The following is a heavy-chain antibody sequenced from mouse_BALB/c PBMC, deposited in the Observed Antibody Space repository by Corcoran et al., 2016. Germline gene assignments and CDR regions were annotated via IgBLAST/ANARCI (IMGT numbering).Heavy chain of an antibody. CDR1: GYTFTSYV. V-gene: IGHV1S136*01. CDR3: ARNYGSSQAWFAY. D-gene: IGHD1-1*01. CDR2: INPYNDGT. J-gene: IGHJ3*01. Sequence: EVQLQQSGPELVKPGASVKMSCKASGYTFTSYVMHWVKQKPGQGLEWIGYINPYNDGTKYNEKFNGKATLTSDKSSSTAYMELSSLTSEDSAVYYCARNYGSSQAWFAYWGQGTLVTVSA.